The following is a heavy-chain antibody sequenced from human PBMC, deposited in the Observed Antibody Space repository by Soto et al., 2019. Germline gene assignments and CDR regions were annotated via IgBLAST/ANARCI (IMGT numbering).Heavy chain of an antibody. CDR2: ISGSGGST. V-gene: IGHV3-23*01. Sequence: GGSLRLSCAASGFTFSSYAMSWVRQAPGKGLEWVSAISGSGGSTYYADSVKGRFTISRDNSKNTLYLQMNSLRAEDTAVYYCAKDSWANYDILTGYYPSDYWGQGTLVTVSS. CDR1: GFTFSSYA. CDR3: AKDSWANYDILTGYYPSDY. D-gene: IGHD3-9*01. J-gene: IGHJ4*02.